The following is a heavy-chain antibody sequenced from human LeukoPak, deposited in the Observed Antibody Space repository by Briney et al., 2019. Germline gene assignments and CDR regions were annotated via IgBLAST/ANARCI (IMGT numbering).Heavy chain of an antibody. Sequence: SETLSLTCTVSGDSISGYSWSWIRQSPEKGLEWIGLIQTSGSTKYKPSLKSRVTISVDTSKNQLSLKVSSVTAADTAVYYCARRVSSTAVRPNINQYMDVWGKGTTVTVSS. J-gene: IGHJ6*03. CDR1: GDSISGYS. CDR3: ARRVSSTAVRPNINQYMDV. V-gene: IGHV4-4*09. D-gene: IGHD5-18*01. CDR2: IQTSGST.